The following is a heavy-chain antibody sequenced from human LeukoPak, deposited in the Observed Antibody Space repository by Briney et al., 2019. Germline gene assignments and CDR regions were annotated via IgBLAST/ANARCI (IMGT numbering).Heavy chain of an antibody. CDR2: ISSSSSYI. CDR3: ARSDYGGYGPDY. Sequence: PGGSLRLSCAASGFTFSSYSMNWVRQAPGKGLEWVSSISSSSSYIYYADSVKGRFTISRDNAKNSLYLQMNSLRAEDTAVYYCARSDYGGYGPDYWGQGTLVTVSS. J-gene: IGHJ4*02. V-gene: IGHV3-21*01. D-gene: IGHD4-17*01. CDR1: GFTFSSYS.